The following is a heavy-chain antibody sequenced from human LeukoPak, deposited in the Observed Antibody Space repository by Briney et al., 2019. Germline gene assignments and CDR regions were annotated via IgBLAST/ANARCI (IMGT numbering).Heavy chain of an antibody. J-gene: IGHJ4*02. D-gene: IGHD3/OR15-3a*01. CDR3: AKERAWTATFDY. Sequence: GRSLRLSCAASGFTFSSYGMHWVRQAPAKGLEWVAVISYDGSNKYYADPVKGRFTISRDNSKNTLYLQMNSLRAEDRAVYYCAKERAWTATFDYWGQGTLVTVSS. V-gene: IGHV3-30*18. CDR1: GFTFSSYG. CDR2: ISYDGSNK.